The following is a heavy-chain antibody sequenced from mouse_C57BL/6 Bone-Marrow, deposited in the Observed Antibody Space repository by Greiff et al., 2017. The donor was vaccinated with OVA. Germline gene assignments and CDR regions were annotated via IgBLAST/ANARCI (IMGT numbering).Heavy chain of an antibody. CDR1: GYTFTSYW. CDR3: ARWVYDGYYRYAMDY. D-gene: IGHD2-3*01. V-gene: IGHV1-64*01. CDR2: IHPNSGST. J-gene: IGHJ4*01. Sequence: QVQLQQPGAELVKPGASVKLSCKASGYTFTSYWMHWVKQRPGQGLEWIGMIHPNSGSTNYNEKFKSKATLTVDKSSSTAYMQLSSLTSEDSAVYYCARWVYDGYYRYAMDYWGQGTSVTVSS.